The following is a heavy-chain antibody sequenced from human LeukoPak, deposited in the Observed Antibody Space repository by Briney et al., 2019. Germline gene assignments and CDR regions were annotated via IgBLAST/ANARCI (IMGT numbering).Heavy chain of an antibody. Sequence: ASVKVSCKASGYTFTTYGISWVRQAPGQGLEWMGWISTYNGDTNYAQKFQGRVTMTTDTSTSTAYMELRSLRSDDTAVYYCARVGSIAYYGWTELDFWGQGTLVTVSS. V-gene: IGHV1-18*01. CDR2: ISTYNGDT. D-gene: IGHD3-10*01. CDR1: GYTFTTYG. J-gene: IGHJ4*02. CDR3: ARVGSIAYYGWTELDF.